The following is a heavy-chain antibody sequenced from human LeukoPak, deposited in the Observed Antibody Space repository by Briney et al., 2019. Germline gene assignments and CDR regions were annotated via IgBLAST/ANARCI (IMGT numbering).Heavy chain of an antibody. CDR2: ISYDGSNK. D-gene: IGHD2-15*01. CDR1: GFTFSSYA. V-gene: IGHV3-30-3*01. Sequence: PGGSLRLSCAASGFTFSSYAMHWVRQAPGKGLEWVAVISYDGSNKYYADSVKGRFTISRDNSENTLYLQMNILRAEDTTVYYCAKDVCTGSTCYRGSGAFNIWGQGTMVTVSS. CDR3: AKDVCTGSTCYRGSGAFNI. J-gene: IGHJ3*02.